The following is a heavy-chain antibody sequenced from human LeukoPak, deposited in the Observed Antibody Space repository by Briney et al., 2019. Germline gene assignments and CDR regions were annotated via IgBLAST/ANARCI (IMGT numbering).Heavy chain of an antibody. CDR3: ARTPLRPAATTPRQLDY. Sequence: SVKVSCKASGYTFTGYYMHWVRQAPGQGLEWMGGIIPIFGTADYAQKFQGRVTITADESTSTAYMELSSLRSEDTAVFYCARTPLRPAATTPRQLDYWGQGTLVTVSS. V-gene: IGHV1-69*13. CDR1: GYTFTGYY. J-gene: IGHJ4*02. D-gene: IGHD5-12*01. CDR2: IIPIFGTA.